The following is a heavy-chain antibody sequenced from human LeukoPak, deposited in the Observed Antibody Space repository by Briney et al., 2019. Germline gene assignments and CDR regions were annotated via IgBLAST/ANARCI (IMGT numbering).Heavy chain of an antibody. CDR3: ARDYYSEISYYNYMDV. Sequence: SETLSLTCTVSGGSISSYYWSWIRQPAGKGLEWIGRIYTSGSTNYNPSLKSRVTMSVDTSKNQFSLKLSSVTAADTAVYYCARDYYSEISYYNYMDVWGKGTTVTVSS. J-gene: IGHJ6*03. D-gene: IGHD3-10*01. CDR2: IYTSGST. V-gene: IGHV4-4*07. CDR1: GGSISSYY.